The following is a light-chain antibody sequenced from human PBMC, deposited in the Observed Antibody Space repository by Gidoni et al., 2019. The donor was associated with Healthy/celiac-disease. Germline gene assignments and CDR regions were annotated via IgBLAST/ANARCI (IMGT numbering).Light chain of an antibody. V-gene: IGLV3-25*03. Sequence: SYELTQPPSVSASPGQTARNTCSGDALPKQYAYWYQQKPGQAPVLVLYIYSGRPSGIPERFSGSSSGTTVTLTINGVQAEDVADYYCQSADSSGTYHWVFGGGTKLTVL. CDR1: ALPKQY. J-gene: IGLJ3*02. CDR2: IYS. CDR3: QSADSSGTYHWV.